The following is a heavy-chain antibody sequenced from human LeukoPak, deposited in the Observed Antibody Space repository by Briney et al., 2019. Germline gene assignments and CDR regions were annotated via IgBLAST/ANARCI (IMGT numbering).Heavy chain of an antibody. CDR3: ARGGPRRPDY. CDR1: GFTFSSYS. V-gene: IGHV3-48*01. J-gene: IGHJ4*02. Sequence: PGGSLRLSCAASGFTFSSYSMNWVRQAPGKGLEWVSYISSSSSTIYYADSVKGRFTVSRDNAKNSLYLQMNSLTAEDTAVYYCARGGPRRPDYWGQGTLVTVSS. D-gene: IGHD3-10*01. CDR2: ISSSSSTI.